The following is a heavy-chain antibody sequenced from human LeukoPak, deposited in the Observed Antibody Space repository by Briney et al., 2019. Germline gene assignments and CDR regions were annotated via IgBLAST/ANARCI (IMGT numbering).Heavy chain of an antibody. CDR1: GFTFSSYW. CDR2: INSDGSST. D-gene: IGHD4-17*01. V-gene: IGHV3-74*01. CDR3: ARHLRRNDYGDQFDY. Sequence: PGGSLRLSCAASGFTFSSYWMHWVRQAPGKGLVWVSRINSDGSSTSYADSVKGRFTISRDNAKNTLYLQMNSLRAEDTAVYYCARHLRRNDYGDQFDYWGQGTLVTVSS. J-gene: IGHJ4*02.